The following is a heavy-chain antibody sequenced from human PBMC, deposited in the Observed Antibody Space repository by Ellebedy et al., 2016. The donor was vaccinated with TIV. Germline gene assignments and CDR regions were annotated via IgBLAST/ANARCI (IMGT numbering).Heavy chain of an antibody. D-gene: IGHD5-12*01. CDR1: GFTFSSYA. Sequence: GESLKISCAASGFTFSSYAMSWVRQAPGKGLEWVSSISGSGGSTYYADSVKGRFTISRDNSKNTLYLQMKSLRAEDTAVYYCAKDYSGLRGLDVWGQGTTVTVSS. J-gene: IGHJ6*02. CDR3: AKDYSGLRGLDV. CDR2: ISGSGGST. V-gene: IGHV3-23*01.